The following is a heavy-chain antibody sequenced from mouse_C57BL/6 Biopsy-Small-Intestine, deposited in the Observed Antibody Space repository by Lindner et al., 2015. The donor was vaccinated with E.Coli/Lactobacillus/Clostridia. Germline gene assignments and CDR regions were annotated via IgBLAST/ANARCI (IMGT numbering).Heavy chain of an antibody. Sequence: VQLQESGAELVKPGASVKISCKASGYSFTGYNMNWVKQSHGESLEWIGNINPYYVTTSNNQKFKGKATLTVDKSSTTAYMQLNSVTSEDSAVYYCARLGTGYYFDYWGHGTTLTVSS. CDR3: ARLGTGYYFDY. V-gene: IGHV1-39*01. D-gene: IGHD4-1*01. J-gene: IGHJ2*01. CDR1: GYSFTGYN. CDR2: INPYYVTT.